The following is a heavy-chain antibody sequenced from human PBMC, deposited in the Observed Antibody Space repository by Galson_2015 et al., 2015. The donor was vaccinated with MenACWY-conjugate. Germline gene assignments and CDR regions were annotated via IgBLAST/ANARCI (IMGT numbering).Heavy chain of an antibody. D-gene: IGHD2-2*01. J-gene: IGHJ3*02. CDR3: SRGSRSSMIKGGPLDVVDI. Sequence: CAISGDSVSSDSADWNWIRQSPSRGLEWLGRTYYRSNWFTDYAVSVKNRVQITADTSKNRFFLHLNSVTPEDTAVYYCSRGSRSSMIKGGPLDVVDIWGQGTMVTVSS. CDR2: TYYRSNWFT. V-gene: IGHV6-1*01. CDR1: GDSVSSDSAD.